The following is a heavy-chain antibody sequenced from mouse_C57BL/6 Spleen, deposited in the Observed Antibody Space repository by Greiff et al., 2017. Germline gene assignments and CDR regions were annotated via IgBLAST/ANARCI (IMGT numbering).Heavy chain of an antibody. D-gene: IGHD1-1*01. V-gene: IGHV14-4*01. CDR3: TIITTVVSYYYAMDY. CDR1: GFNIKDDY. Sequence: EVQLQESGAELVRPGASVKLSCTASGFNIKDDYMHWVKQRPEQGLEWIGWIDPENGDTEYASKFQGKATITADTSSNTAYLQLSSLTSEDTAVYYCTIITTVVSYYYAMDYWGQGTSVTVSS. J-gene: IGHJ4*01. CDR2: IDPENGDT.